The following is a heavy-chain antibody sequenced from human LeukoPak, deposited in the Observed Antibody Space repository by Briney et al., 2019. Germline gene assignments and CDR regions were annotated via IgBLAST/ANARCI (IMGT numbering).Heavy chain of an antibody. CDR3: AKGFCSSTSCDYYMDV. CDR1: GFTFSSYG. CDR2: IRYDGSNK. Sequence: PGGSLRLSCAASGFTFSSYGMHWVRQAPGKGLEWVAFIRYDGSNKYYADSVKGRFTISRDNSKNTLYLQMNSLRAEDTAVYYCAKGFCSSTSCDYYMDVWGKGTTVTVSS. D-gene: IGHD2-2*01. J-gene: IGHJ6*03. V-gene: IGHV3-30*02.